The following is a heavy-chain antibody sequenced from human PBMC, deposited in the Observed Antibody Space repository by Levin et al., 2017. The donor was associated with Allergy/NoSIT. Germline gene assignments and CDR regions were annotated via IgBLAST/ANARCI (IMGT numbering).Heavy chain of an antibody. V-gene: IGHV3-23*01. CDR3: VKMWTTYGDYGIFDQ. D-gene: IGHD4-17*01. J-gene: IGHJ4*02. CDR1: GFTFPSYA. Sequence: PGGSLRLSCAASGFTFPSYAMSWVRQAPGKGLEWLSAVSGSGDTTYYADSVRGRFTISRDNSRNTLFLQMTSLRAEDTAIYYCVKMWTTYGDYGIFDQWGQGTLVTVSS. CDR2: VSGSGDTT.